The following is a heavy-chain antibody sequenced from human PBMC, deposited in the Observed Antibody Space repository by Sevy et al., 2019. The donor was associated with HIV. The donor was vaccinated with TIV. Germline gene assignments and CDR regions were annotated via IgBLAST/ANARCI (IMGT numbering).Heavy chain of an antibody. J-gene: IGHJ3*02. CDR1: GFTFNNYW. CDR2: INEDGSRK. D-gene: IGHD3-22*01. Sequence: GGSLRLSCVASGFTFNNYWMDWVRQAPGKGLEWVAHINEDGSRKYFVDSVKGRFTISRDNAENLLFLQMNRLRVDDSAVYYCAKNRGYFSNDIWGRGTLVTVSS. CDR3: AKNRGYFSNDI. V-gene: IGHV3-7*01.